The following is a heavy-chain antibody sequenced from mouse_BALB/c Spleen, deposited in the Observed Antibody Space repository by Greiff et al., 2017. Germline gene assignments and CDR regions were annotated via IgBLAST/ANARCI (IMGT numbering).Heavy chain of an antibody. CDR2: IDPENGDT. D-gene: IGHD2-10*02. CDR1: GFNIKDYY. J-gene: IGHJ3*01. V-gene: IGHV14-1*01. CDR3: ASSYGNPFAY. Sequence: EVQVVESGAELVKPGASVKLSCTASGFNIKDYYMHWVKQRPEQGLEWIGLIDPENGDTEYAPKFQGKATMTADTSSNTAYLQLSSLTSEDTAVYYCASSYGNPFAYWGQGTLVTVSA.